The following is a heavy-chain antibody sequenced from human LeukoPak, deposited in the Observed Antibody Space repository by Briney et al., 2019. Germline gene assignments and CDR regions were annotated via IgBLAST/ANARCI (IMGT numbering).Heavy chain of an antibody. CDR2: IYYSGST. CDR1: GGSISSGGYY. J-gene: IGHJ4*02. D-gene: IGHD5-12*01. Sequence: SETLSLTCTVSGGSISSGGYYWSWIRQHPGKGLEWIGYIYYSGSTYYNPSLKSRVTISVDTSKNQFSLKQSSVTAADTAVYYCARVNGYSGYEPYYFDYWGQGTLVTVSS. V-gene: IGHV4-31*03. CDR3: ARVNGYSGYEPYYFDY.